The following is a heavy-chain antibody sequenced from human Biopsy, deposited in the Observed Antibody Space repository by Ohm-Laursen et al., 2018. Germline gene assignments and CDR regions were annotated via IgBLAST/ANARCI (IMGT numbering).Heavy chain of an antibody. Sequence: TLSLTCSVSGGSINSGGHFWGWVRQSPGKGLEWIGYIYDNGDTYYNPSLMSLVSISADTSKNQVSLRLNSVTAADTAVYYCTRVRTFGGVIGGYYFDSWAKGTLVTVSS. CDR2: IYDNGDT. CDR1: GGSINSGGHF. V-gene: IGHV4-31*01. J-gene: IGHJ4*02. CDR3: TRVRTFGGVIGGYYFDS. D-gene: IGHD3-16*02.